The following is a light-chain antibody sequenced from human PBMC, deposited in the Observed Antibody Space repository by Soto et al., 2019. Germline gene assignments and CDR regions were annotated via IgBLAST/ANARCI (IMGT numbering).Light chain of an antibody. CDR2: EVS. V-gene: IGLV2-23*02. J-gene: IGLJ1*01. CDR3: CSYAGSSTFG. Sequence: QSALTQPASVSGSPGQSITISCTGTSSDVGGYNLVSWYQQHPGKAPKLMIYEVSKRPSGVSNRFSGSKSGNTASLTISGLQAEDEADYYCCSYAGSSTFGFGTGTKVTVL. CDR1: SSDVGGYNL.